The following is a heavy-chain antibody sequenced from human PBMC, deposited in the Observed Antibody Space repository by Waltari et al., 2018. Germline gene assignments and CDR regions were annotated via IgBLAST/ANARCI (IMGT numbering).Heavy chain of an antibody. Sequence: QVQLVQSGAEVKKPGASVKVSCKASGYTFTGYYMHWVRQAPGQGCEWRGRINPNGGGTNYAQKFQGRVTMTRDTSISTAYMELSRLRSDDTAVYYCARGIAADYWGQGTLVTVSS. CDR2: INPNGGGT. D-gene: IGHD6-13*01. J-gene: IGHJ4*02. CDR1: GYTFTGYY. V-gene: IGHV1-2*06. CDR3: ARGIAADY.